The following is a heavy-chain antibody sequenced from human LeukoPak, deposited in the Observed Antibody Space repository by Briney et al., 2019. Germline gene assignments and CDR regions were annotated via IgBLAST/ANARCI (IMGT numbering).Heavy chain of an antibody. D-gene: IGHD6-13*01. J-gene: IGHJ4*02. Sequence: SETLSLTCAVYGGSFSGYYWSWIRQPPGKGLEWIGEINHSGSTNYNPSLKSRVTISVDTSKNQFSLKLSSVTAADTAVYYCARDSGYSSSWSWGQGTLVTVSS. CDR1: GGSFSGYY. CDR3: ARDSGYSSSWS. CDR2: INHSGST. V-gene: IGHV4-34*01.